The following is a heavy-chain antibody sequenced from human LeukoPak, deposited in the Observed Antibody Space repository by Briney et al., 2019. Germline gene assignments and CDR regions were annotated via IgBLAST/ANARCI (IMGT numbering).Heavy chain of an antibody. V-gene: IGHV1-2*02. CDR3: ARVMIEERLGGSHLDY. Sequence: ASVKVSCKASGYTFTGYYIHWVRQAPGQGLEWMGWINPNSGGTNYAQKFQGRVTMTRDTSISTAYMELSRLRSDDTAVYYCARVMIEERLGGSHLDYWGQGTLVTVSS. CDR1: GYTFTGYY. CDR2: INPNSGGT. D-gene: IGHD2-21*01. J-gene: IGHJ4*02.